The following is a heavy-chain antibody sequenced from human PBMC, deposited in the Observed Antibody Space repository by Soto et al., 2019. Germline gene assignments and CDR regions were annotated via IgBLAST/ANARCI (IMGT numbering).Heavy chain of an antibody. J-gene: IGHJ4*02. CDR1: GGAINIAGHS. V-gene: IGHV4-30-2*06. CDR2: IYHSGSS. D-gene: IGHD3-9*01. Sequence: SETVSLTCTVSGGAINIAGHSLGWVRQSPGKGLEWIGYIYHSGSSYYNPSLQSRVTISVDRSKAQFYLTLTSVTAADTAVYFCARARYSDWCSDRWCLGPPVAVSS. CDR3: ARARYSDWCSDR.